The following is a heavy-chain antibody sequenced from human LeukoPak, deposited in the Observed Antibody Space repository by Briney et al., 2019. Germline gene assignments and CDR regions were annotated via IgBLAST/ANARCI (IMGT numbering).Heavy chain of an antibody. V-gene: IGHV4-34*01. CDR3: ARVGLGTGYVSRWTRDY. J-gene: IGHJ4*02. CDR1: GGSFSGYY. Sequence: SETLSLTCAVYGGSFSGYYWSWIRQPPGKGLEWIGEINHSGSTNYNPSLKSRVTISVGTSKNQFSLKLSSVTAADTAVYYCARVGLGTGYVSRWTRDYWGQGTLVTVSS. D-gene: IGHD3/OR15-3a*01. CDR2: INHSGST.